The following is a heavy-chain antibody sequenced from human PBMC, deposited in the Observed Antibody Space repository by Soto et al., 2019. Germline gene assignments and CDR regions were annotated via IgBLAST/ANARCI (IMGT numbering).Heavy chain of an antibody. J-gene: IGHJ3*02. CDR3: AREPAAIYAFDI. Sequence: GGSLRLSCAASGFTFSSYSMNWVRQAPGKGLEWVSSISSSSSYIYYADSVKGRFTISRDNAKNSLYLQMNSLRAEDTAVYYCAREPAAIYAFDIWGQATMVTVSS. V-gene: IGHV3-21*01. CDR2: ISSSSSYI. D-gene: IGHD2-2*01. CDR1: GFTFSSYS.